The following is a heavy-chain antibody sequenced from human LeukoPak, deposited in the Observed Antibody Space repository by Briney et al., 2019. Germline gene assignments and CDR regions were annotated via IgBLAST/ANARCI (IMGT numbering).Heavy chain of an antibody. V-gene: IGHV1-18*01. CDR2: ISTQSGDT. Sequence: ASVRVSCEALGYTLTSYGFNWMRQAPGQGLEWMGWISTQSGDTNYAQKVQGRLTLTADRSTNTAYMELRSLRSDDTAVYYCARGAYGDIWGQGTMVTVSS. CDR1: GYTLTSYG. CDR3: ARGAYGDI. J-gene: IGHJ4*02. D-gene: IGHD3-9*01.